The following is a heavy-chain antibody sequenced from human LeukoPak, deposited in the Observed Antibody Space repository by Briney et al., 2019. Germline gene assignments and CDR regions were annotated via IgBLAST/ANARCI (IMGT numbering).Heavy chain of an antibody. D-gene: IGHD6-25*01. J-gene: IGHJ3*02. CDR1: GGSFSGYY. CDR3: VRDSSGTLAFDI. CDR2: ISQSGNT. Sequence: SETLSLTCAVYGGSFSGYYWSWIRQPPGKGLEWIGEISQSGNTKYNPSLKSRATMSVDTSKNDFSLRLSSVTAADTAIYYCVRDSSGTLAFDIWGQGTMVTVSS. V-gene: IGHV4-34*01.